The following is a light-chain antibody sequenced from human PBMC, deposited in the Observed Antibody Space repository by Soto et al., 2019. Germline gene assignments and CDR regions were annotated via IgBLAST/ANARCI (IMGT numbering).Light chain of an antibody. CDR3: QQYYSPPPT. V-gene: IGKV4-1*01. CDR1: QSILYTSTNNNY. CDR2: WAS. J-gene: IGKJ4*01. Sequence: DIVMTQSPDSLAVSLGERATINCKSSQSILYTSTNNNYLAWYQQKPGQPPQLLIYWASTRESGVPDRFSGSGSGTDFTFTISSLQAEDVAIYYCQQYYSPPPTFGGGTKVEIK.